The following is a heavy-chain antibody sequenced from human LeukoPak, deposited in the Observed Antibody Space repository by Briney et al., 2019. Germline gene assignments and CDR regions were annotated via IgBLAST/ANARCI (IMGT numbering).Heavy chain of an antibody. V-gene: IGHV4-34*01. D-gene: IGHD4-17*01. J-gene: IGHJ5*02. CDR3: ARGRTVTTRRWFDP. Sequence: SETLSLTCAVYGGSFSGYYWSWIRQPPGKGLEWIGEINHRGSTNYNPSLKSRVTISVDTSKSQFSLKLSSVTAADTAVYYCARGRTVTTRRWFDPWGQGTLVTVSS. CDR2: INHRGST. CDR1: GGSFSGYY.